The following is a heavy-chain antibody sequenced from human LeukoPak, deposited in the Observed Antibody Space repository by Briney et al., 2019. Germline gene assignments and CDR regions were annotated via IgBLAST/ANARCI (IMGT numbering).Heavy chain of an antibody. Sequence: GGSLRLSCAASGFTFSNYAMTWVRQAPGKGLEWLSAIGGGGCCASYPDSVKGRFTISRDNSKNTLFMQMNSLRAEDTAVYYCAKDFYDSSGSRYDYWGQGTLVTASS. J-gene: IGHJ4*02. CDR2: IGGGGCCA. D-gene: IGHD3-22*01. CDR1: GFTFSNYA. V-gene: IGHV3-23*01. CDR3: AKDFYDSSGSRYDY.